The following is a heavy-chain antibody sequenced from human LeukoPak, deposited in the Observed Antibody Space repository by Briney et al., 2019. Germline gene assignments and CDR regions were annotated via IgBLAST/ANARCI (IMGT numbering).Heavy chain of an antibody. J-gene: IGHJ4*02. D-gene: IGHD1-26*01. CDR1: GFTFSGYT. CDR2: ISASGVMT. Sequence: GGSLRLSCAASGFTFSGYTMNWVRQAPGKGLEWVSSISASGVMTYYADSVKGRFTVSRDNSKNSLYLQMSSLTAADTAVYYCAKDRSIGTYYTFDHWGQGTLVTVSS. V-gene: IGHV3-23*01. CDR3: AKDRSIGTYYTFDH.